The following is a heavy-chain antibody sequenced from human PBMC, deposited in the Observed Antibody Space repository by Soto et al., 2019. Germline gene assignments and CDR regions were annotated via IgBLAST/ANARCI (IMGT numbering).Heavy chain of an antibody. CDR2: IYYSGST. J-gene: IGHJ4*02. Sequence: QVQLQESGPGLVKPSQTLSLTCTVSGGSISSGDYYWSWIRQPPGKGLEWIGYIYYSGSTYYNPSLTSRVTISVATSKNQFSLKLSSVTAADTAVYYCARVGGFGATTIDYWGQGTLVTVSS. CDR1: GGSISSGDYY. CDR3: ARVGGFGATTIDY. D-gene: IGHD3-10*01. V-gene: IGHV4-30-4*01.